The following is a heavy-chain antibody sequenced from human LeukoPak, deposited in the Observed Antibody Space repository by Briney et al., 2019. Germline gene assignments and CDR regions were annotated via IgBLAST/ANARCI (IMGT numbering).Heavy chain of an antibody. V-gene: IGHV4-59*01. CDR1: GGSISSYH. Sequence: SETLSLTCTVSGGSISSYHWSWIRQPPGKGLEWIGYIYYSGSTNYNPSLKSRVTISVDTSKNQFSLKLSSVTAADTAVYYCATSYSSSWGPLDVWGQGTTATVSS. J-gene: IGHJ6*02. CDR3: ATSYSSSWGPLDV. CDR2: IYYSGST. D-gene: IGHD6-13*01.